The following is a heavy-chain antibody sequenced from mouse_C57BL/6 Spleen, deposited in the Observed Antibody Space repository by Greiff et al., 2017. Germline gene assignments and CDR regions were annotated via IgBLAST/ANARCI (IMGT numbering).Heavy chain of an antibody. CDR3: ARSWDYGSSPWFAY. D-gene: IGHD1-1*01. J-gene: IGHJ3*01. CDR1: GYTFTDYY. Sequence: VQLQQSGAELVRPGASVKLSCKASGYTFTDYYINWVKQRPGQGLEWIARIYPGSGNTYYNEKFKGKATLTAEKSSSTAYMQLSSLTSEDSAVYFCARSWDYGSSPWFAYWGQGTLVTVSA. CDR2: IYPGSGNT. V-gene: IGHV1-76*01.